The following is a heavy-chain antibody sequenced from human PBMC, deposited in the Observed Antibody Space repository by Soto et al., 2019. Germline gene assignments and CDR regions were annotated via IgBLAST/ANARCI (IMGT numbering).Heavy chain of an antibody. CDR2: TYYTADT. Sequence: TSETLSLTCTVSGVAIRSYFWSWIRQPPGKGLEWIGSTYYTADTKYNPSLESRATISADPPKKQFSLGLGPVTAADTALYYCARVVAGDSVCAYWGQGPLVPVSS. CDR3: ARVVAGDSVCAY. D-gene: IGHD4-17*01. V-gene: IGHV4-59*01. CDR1: GVAIRSYF. J-gene: IGHJ4*02.